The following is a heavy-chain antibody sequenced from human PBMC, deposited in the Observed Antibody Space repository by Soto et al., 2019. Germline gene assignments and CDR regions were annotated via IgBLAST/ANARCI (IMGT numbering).Heavy chain of an antibody. CDR3: ARMVVPTTYFHS. D-gene: IGHD3-22*01. Sequence: QVQLAQSGPEVKKPGASVKVSCRASGDTLTGSYLHWVRQAPGQGLEWLGWINPNNGDTNYAQKFRGWVTMTRDASNNTVYMALTRLTSADTAVYYCARMVVPTTYFHSWGQGTLVTVSS. CDR1: GDTLTGSY. V-gene: IGHV1-2*04. J-gene: IGHJ4*02. CDR2: INPNNGDT.